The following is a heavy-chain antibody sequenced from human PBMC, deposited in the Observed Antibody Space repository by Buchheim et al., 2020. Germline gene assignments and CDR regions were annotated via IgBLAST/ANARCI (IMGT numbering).Heavy chain of an antibody. J-gene: IGHJ6*02. CDR3: ARDKSLDGMDV. V-gene: IGHV4-59*02. Sequence: QVQLQESGPGLVKPSETLSLTCTVSGGSVSSYYWSWIRQPPGKGLEWIGYIYYSGSTNYNPSLKSRVTISVDTSKNQFPLKLSSVTAADTAVYYCARDKSLDGMDVWGQGTT. CDR1: GGSVSSYY. CDR2: IYYSGST.